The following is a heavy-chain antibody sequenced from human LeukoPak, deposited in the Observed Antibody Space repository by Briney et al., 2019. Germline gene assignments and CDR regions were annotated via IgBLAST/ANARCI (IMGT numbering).Heavy chain of an antibody. CDR2: VSVNGGTT. Sequence: GVPLRLSCAASGFPFSSCALSCVRRAPGKGVEWVSTVSVNGGTTYCAASGKGRFTIARDNSKNTLYLEMNSLRAEDTVVYFCAKELHGSGNYAFDYWGQGTLVTVSS. CDR3: AKELHGSGNYAFDY. CDR1: GFPFSSCA. D-gene: IGHD3-10*01. J-gene: IGHJ4*02. V-gene: IGHV3-23*01.